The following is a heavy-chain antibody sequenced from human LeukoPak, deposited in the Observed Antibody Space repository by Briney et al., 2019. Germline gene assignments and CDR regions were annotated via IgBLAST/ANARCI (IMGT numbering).Heavy chain of an antibody. D-gene: IGHD3-3*01. V-gene: IGHV3-66*02. CDR1: GLTFSIYA. J-gene: IGHJ6*03. CDR3: ASSLQFLEWFNYYYMDV. CDR2: IYSGGGT. Sequence: HSGRSLRLSWAASGLTFSIYAMSWVRQAPGKGLGWVSVIYSGGGTYYATSWNGRFTISRDNSKSTLYLQMHSLRVEDTAVYYCASSLQFLEWFNYYYMDVWVKGTTVTVSS.